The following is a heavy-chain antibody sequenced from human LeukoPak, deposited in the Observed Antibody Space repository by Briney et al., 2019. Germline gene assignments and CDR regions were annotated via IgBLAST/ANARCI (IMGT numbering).Heavy chain of an antibody. J-gene: IGHJ4*02. V-gene: IGHV3-9*01. D-gene: IGHD4-17*01. CDR2: ISWNSGRI. Sequence: GGSLRLSCAASGFTFDVYAMHWVRQGPGKGLEWVSGISWNSGRIDYADSVKGRFTVSRDNAKNSLYLQMNSLRAEDTALYYCAKGLYGDYVGYFDFWGQGTQVTVSS. CDR1: GFTFDVYA. CDR3: AKGLYGDYVGYFDF.